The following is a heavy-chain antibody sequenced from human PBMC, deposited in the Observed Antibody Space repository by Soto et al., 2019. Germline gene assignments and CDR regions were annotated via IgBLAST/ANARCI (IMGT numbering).Heavy chain of an antibody. Sequence: GALRLSCAASGFTFSNYPMHWVRQAPGKGLEFVSAISSDGTSTYYANSVKGRFTISRDNSKNTLYLQMGSLRAEDMAVYYCARVVSALDYWGQGTLVTVSS. D-gene: IGHD2-21*01. CDR2: ISSDGTST. CDR1: GFTFSNYP. CDR3: ARVVSALDY. V-gene: IGHV3-64*01. J-gene: IGHJ4*02.